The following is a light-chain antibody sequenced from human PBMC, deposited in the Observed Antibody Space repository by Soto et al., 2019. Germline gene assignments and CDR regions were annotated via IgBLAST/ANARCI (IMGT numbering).Light chain of an antibody. CDR2: DVN. J-gene: IGLJ2*01. V-gene: IGLV2-8*01. CDR1: SSDVGGYNY. Sequence: QSVLTQPPSASGSPGQSVTISCTGTSSDVGGYNYVSWYRQHPGKAPQLIIYDVNKRPSGVPDRFSGSKSGNTASLTVSGLQAEDEADYFCNSYGGTNNYVVVGGGTKLTV. CDR3: NSYGGTNNYVV.